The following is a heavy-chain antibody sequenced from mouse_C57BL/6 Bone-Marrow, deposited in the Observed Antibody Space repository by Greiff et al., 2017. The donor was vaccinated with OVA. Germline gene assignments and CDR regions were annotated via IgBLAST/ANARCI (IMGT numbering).Heavy chain of an antibody. Sequence: EVHLVESGPGLVKPSQSLSLTCSVTGYSITSGYYWNWIRQFPGNKLEWMGYISYDGSNNYNPSLKNRISITRDTSKNQFFLKLNSVTTEDTATYYCARAGGDGYAWFAYWGQGTLVTVSA. V-gene: IGHV3-6*01. J-gene: IGHJ3*01. CDR1: GYSITSGYY. D-gene: IGHD2-2*01. CDR3: ARAGGDGYAWFAY. CDR2: ISYDGSN.